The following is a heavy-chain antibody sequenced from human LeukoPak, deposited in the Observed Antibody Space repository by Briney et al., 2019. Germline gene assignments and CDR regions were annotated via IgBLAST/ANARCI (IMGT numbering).Heavy chain of an antibody. J-gene: IGHJ4*02. Sequence: PGGSLRLSCAASGFTFSSYAMSWVRQAPGKGLEWVSAISGSGGSTYYADSVKGRFTISRDNSKNTLYLQMNSLRAEDTDVYYCAKDMELSSIFDYWGQGTLVTVSS. CDR1: GFTFSSYA. CDR3: AKDMELSSIFDY. CDR2: ISGSGGST. D-gene: IGHD1-7*01. V-gene: IGHV3-23*01.